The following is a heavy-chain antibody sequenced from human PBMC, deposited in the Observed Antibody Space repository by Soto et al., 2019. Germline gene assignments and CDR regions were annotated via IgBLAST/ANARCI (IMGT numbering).Heavy chain of an antibody. D-gene: IGHD1-1*01. CDR1: GFTFSGSA. CDR2: IRSKANSYAT. Sequence: PGGSLRLSCAASGFTFSGSAMHWVRQASGKGLEWVGRIRSKANSYATAYAASVKGRFTISRDDSKNTAYLQMNSLKTEDTAVYYCTRSRPTGTSQNYYYYYGMDVWGQGTTVTVSS. V-gene: IGHV3-73*01. CDR3: TRSRPTGTSQNYYYYYGMDV. J-gene: IGHJ6*02.